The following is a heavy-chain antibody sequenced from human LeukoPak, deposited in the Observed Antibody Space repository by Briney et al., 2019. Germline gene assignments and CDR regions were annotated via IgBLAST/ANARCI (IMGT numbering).Heavy chain of an antibody. CDR2: ISSSSSYI. CDR1: GFTFSSYS. Sequence: GGSLRLSCAASGFTFSSYSMNWVRQAPGKGLEWVSSISSSSSYIYYADSVKGRFTISRDNAKNSLYLQMNSLRAEDTAVYYCAKAGGYCSGGSCYPVGENFDYWGQGTLVTVSS. D-gene: IGHD2-15*01. J-gene: IGHJ4*02. V-gene: IGHV3-21*04. CDR3: AKAGGYCSGGSCYPVGENFDY.